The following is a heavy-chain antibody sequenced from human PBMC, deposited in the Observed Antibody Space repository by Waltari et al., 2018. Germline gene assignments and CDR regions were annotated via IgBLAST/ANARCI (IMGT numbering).Heavy chain of an antibody. J-gene: IGHJ4*02. D-gene: IGHD6-19*01. Sequence: QVQLQQWGAGLLKPSETLSLTCAVSGGSFSGYYWGWIRQPPGKGLEWIGEINHSGSTNYNPSLKSRVTISVDTSKNQFSLKLSSVTAADTAVYYCARRQWLASFDYWGQGTLVTVSS. CDR1: GGSFSGYY. CDR3: ARRQWLASFDY. V-gene: IGHV4-34*01. CDR2: INHSGST.